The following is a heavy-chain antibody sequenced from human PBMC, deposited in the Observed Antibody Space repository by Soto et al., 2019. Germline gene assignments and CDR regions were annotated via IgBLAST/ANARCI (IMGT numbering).Heavy chain of an antibody. CDR2: INAGNGNI. J-gene: IGHJ4*02. V-gene: IGHV1-3*01. D-gene: IGHD6-19*01. Sequence: VKVSCRASGYTFTSSAIHWVRQAPGQGLEWMGWINAGNGNIKHSQKFQHRVTITRDTSASTAYMELSSLRLEDTAVYYCARDGAVAGDSNFDYWGQGTLVTVSS. CDR3: ARDGAVAGDSNFDY. CDR1: GYTFTSSA.